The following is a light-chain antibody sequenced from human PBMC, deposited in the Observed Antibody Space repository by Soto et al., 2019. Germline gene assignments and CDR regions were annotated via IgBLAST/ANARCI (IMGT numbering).Light chain of an antibody. CDR2: DVN. CDR3: CSYPGANNSMVYL. Sequence: QSVLTQPRSVSGSPGQSVTISCTGTSSDIGGSNYVSWYQQHPGKAPKLMIYDVNKRPSWVPDRFSGSKSGNTASLTISGLQAEDEADYYCCSYPGANNSMVYLFXTGTNVTVL. CDR1: SSDIGGSNY. V-gene: IGLV2-11*01. J-gene: IGLJ1*01.